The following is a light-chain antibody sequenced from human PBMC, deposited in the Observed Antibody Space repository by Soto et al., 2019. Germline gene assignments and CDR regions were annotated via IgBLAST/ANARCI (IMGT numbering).Light chain of an antibody. CDR2: DTS. V-gene: IGLV7-46*01. J-gene: IGLJ3*02. Sequence: QAVVTQEPSLTVSPGGTVTLTCGSSTGAVTSGHNAYWFQQKPGQAPRTLIYDTSKKHSWTPARFSGSLLGGKAALTLSGAQPEDEAESYCLLCYSGPWVFGGGTKLTVL. CDR1: TGAVTSGHN. CDR3: LLCYSGPWV.